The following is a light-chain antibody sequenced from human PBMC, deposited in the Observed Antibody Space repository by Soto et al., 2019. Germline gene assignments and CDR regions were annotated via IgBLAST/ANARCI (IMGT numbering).Light chain of an antibody. J-gene: IGLJ3*02. V-gene: IGLV2-14*02. CDR1: SGFVGSFSL. CDR2: EVR. CDR3: SSYTTTSTLL. Sequence: QSALAQPASVSGSPGQSITISCTGTSGFVGSFSLVSWYQQYPDTAPKLIIYEVRNRPSGVSYRFTGSRSGNTASLTISALQADDESTFYCSSYTTTSTLLFGGGTKLTVL.